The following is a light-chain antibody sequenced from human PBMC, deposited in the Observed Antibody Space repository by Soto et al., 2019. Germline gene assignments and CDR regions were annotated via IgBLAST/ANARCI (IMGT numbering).Light chain of an antibody. CDR1: QSVSNNY. V-gene: IGKV3-20*01. J-gene: IGKJ1*01. CDR2: GAS. Sequence: EIVLTQSPGTLSLSPGERATLSCRASQSVSNNYLAWYQQKPGQAPRLVIYGASNRATGIPDRFSASGSGTDFTLTISRLEPEDFAVYYCQQCGSSPRTFGQGTKVDIK. CDR3: QQCGSSPRT.